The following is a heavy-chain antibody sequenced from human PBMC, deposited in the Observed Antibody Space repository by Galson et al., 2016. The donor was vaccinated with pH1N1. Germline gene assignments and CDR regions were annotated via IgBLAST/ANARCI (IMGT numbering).Heavy chain of an antibody. CDR2: VSGTGST. J-gene: IGHJ5*02. CDR3: ARESLEWLIISGHRVQLNWFDP. V-gene: IGHV4-61*02. Sequence: TLSLTCTVSGGSITSDSDFWTWIRQPAGKGLEWIGRVSGTGSTNYNPSLKSRVTISIDTSKSQFSLKMASVTAADTAVYFCARESLEWLIISGHRVQLNWFDPW. D-gene: IGHD3-3*01. CDR1: GGSITSDSDF.